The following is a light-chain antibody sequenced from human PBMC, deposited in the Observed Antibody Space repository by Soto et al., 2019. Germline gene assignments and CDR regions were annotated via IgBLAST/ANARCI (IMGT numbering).Light chain of an antibody. J-gene: IGKJ2*01. Sequence: EIVLTQSPGTLSLSPGEGGTLSCRASQSISNSYLAWYQQKPGQSPRLLIYAASSRATGIPDRFSGSGSGTDFTLTISRLEPEDFAVYYCQLYGGSHMFSFGQGTKVEIK. CDR2: AAS. CDR3: QLYGGSHMFS. CDR1: QSISNSY. V-gene: IGKV3-20*01.